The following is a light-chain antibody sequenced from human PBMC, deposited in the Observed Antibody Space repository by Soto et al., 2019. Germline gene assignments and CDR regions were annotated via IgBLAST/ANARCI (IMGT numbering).Light chain of an antibody. Sequence: EIVLTQSSGTLSLSPGERATLSCRASQSVSSSSLAWYQQKRGQAPRLLIHDAPSRATGIPDRFSGSGSGTDFTLTISRLEPEDFAVYYCQQYGGSPRTFGQGTKVDIK. CDR3: QQYGGSPRT. CDR2: DAP. CDR1: QSVSSSS. J-gene: IGKJ1*01. V-gene: IGKV3-20*01.